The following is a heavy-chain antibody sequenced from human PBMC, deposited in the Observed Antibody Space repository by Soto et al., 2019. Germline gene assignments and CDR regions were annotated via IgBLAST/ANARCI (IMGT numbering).Heavy chain of an antibody. Sequence: GGSLRLSCAASGFTFSSYAMSWVRQAPGKGLEWVSAISGSGGSTYYADSVKGRFTISRDNSKNTLYLQMNCLRAEDTAVYYCAKAVTDFYYYYMDVWGKGTTVTVSS. V-gene: IGHV3-23*01. CDR1: GFTFSSYA. CDR2: ISGSGGST. D-gene: IGHD4-17*01. J-gene: IGHJ6*03. CDR3: AKAVTDFYYYYMDV.